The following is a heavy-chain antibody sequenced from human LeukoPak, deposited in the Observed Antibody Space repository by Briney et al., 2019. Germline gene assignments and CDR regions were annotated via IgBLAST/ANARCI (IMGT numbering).Heavy chain of an antibody. J-gene: IGHJ4*02. CDR1: GGPSNYY. CDR3: ARLGEVGTMATRYYYFDY. CDR2: IYYSGST. D-gene: IGHD5-24*01. Sequence: PSETLSLTCTVSGGPSNYYWSWIRQFPGKGLEWIGYIYYSGSTNYNPSLKSRVTISLDPSKSQFSLKLRSVTAADTAVYYCARLGEVGTMATRYYYFDYWGQGTLVTVSS. V-gene: IGHV4-59*08.